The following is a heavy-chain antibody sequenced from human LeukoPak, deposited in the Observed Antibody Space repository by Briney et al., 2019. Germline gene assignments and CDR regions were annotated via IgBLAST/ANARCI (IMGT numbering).Heavy chain of an antibody. CDR2: IYYSGST. CDR3: ARSGGTGYHYPSFDF. Sequence: SETLSLTCAVSGGSISSGGYSWSWIRQPPGKGLEWIGYIYYSGSTKYNPSPKSRVTISVDTSKNQFSLKLSSVTTADTAVYYCARSGGTGYHYPSFDFWGQGTLVTVSS. V-gene: IGHV4-61*08. J-gene: IGHJ4*02. D-gene: IGHD3-22*01. CDR1: GGSISSGGYS.